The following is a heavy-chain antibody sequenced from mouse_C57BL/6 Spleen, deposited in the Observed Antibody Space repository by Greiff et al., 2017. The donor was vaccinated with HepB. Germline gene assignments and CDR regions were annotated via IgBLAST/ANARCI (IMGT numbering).Heavy chain of an antibody. Sequence: QVQLQQPGAELVMPGASVKLSCKASGYTFTSYWMHWVKQRPGQGLEWIGEIDPSDSYTNYNQKFKGKSTWTVDKSSSTAYMQLSSLTSEDSAVYYCARSEGYDYDVWGQGTTLTVSS. CDR3: ARSEGYDYDV. CDR1: GYTFTSYW. CDR2: IDPSDSYT. D-gene: IGHD2-4*01. J-gene: IGHJ2*01. V-gene: IGHV1-69*01.